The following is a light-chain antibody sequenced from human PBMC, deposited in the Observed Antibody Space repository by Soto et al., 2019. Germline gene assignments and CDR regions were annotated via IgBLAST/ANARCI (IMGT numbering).Light chain of an antibody. Sequence: EIVLTQSPGTLSLSPGERATLSCRASQSVSSSYLAWYQKKPGQAHRLLIYGASSRATGIPDRFSGSGSGTDFTLTISRLEPEDFAVYYCQQYGSSPLLTFGGGTKVEIK. J-gene: IGKJ4*01. CDR1: QSVSSSY. CDR3: QQYGSSPLLT. V-gene: IGKV3-20*01. CDR2: GAS.